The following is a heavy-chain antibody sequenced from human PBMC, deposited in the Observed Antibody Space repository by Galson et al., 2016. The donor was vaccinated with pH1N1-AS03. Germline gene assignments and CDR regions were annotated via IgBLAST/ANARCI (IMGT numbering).Heavy chain of an antibody. D-gene: IGHD4-11*01. CDR2: IPYDGNNK. CDR3: AKDHSNFYGMDV. V-gene: IGHV3-30*02. Sequence: SLRLSCAASGFSFSSYGMHWARQAPGKGLEWVAFIPYDGNNKYYSDSVKGRFTISRDNSKNTVYLQMNSLRAEDTAVCYCAKDHSNFYGMDVWGRGTTVTVSS. J-gene: IGHJ6*02. CDR1: GFSFSSYG.